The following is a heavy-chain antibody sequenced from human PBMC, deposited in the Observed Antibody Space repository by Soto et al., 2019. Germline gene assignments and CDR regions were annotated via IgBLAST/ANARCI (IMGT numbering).Heavy chain of an antibody. Sequence: PGGSLRLSCAASGFTFSSYAMSWVRQAPGKGLEWVSAISGSGGSTYYADSVKGRFTISRDNSKNTLYLQMNSLRAEDTAVYYCAKDRIYYDSSGTRFDYWGQGTLVT. D-gene: IGHD3-22*01. V-gene: IGHV3-23*01. CDR3: AKDRIYYDSSGTRFDY. CDR2: ISGSGGST. CDR1: GFTFSSYA. J-gene: IGHJ4*02.